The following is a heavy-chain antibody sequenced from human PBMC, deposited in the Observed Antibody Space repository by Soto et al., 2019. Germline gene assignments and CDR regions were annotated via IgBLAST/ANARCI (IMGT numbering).Heavy chain of an antibody. CDR2: MNPNSGNT. CDR3: ARSSRYCSGGSCYHDAFDI. Sequence: ASVKVSCKASGYTFTSYDINWVRQATGQGLEWMGWMNPNSGNTGYAQKFQDRVTITRDRSMSTAYMELSSLRSEDTAMYYCARSSRYCSGGSCYHDAFDIWGQGTMVTV. CDR1: GYTFTSYD. D-gene: IGHD2-15*01. J-gene: IGHJ3*02. V-gene: IGHV1-8*01.